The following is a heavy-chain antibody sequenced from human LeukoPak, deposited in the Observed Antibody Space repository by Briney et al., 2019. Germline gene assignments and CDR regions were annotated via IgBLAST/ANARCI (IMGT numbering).Heavy chain of an antibody. J-gene: IGHJ4*02. CDR1: GFTVSSNY. Sequence: GGSLRLSCAASGFTVSSNYMSWVRQAPGKGLEWVSVIYSGGSTYYADSVKGRFTISRDNAKNSPYLQMNSLRAEDTAIYYCAREDDWNYEDYWGQGTLVTVSS. CDR2: IYSGGST. CDR3: AREDDWNYEDY. D-gene: IGHD1-7*01. V-gene: IGHV3-53*01.